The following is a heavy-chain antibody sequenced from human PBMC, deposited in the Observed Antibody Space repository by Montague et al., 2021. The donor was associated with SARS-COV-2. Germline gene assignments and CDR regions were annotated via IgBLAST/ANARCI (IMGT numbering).Heavy chain of an antibody. V-gene: IGHV3-30-3*01. J-gene: IGHJ4*02. Sequence: SLRLSCAASGFTFSSYAMHWVRQASGKGLEWVAVISYDGSNKYYADSVKGRFTISRDNSKNTLYLQMNSLRAEDTAVYYCARVSAGLYSTPSDYWGQGTLVTVSS. CDR2: ISYDGSNK. CDR3: ARVSAGLYSTPSDY. D-gene: IGHD6-13*01. CDR1: GFTFSSYA.